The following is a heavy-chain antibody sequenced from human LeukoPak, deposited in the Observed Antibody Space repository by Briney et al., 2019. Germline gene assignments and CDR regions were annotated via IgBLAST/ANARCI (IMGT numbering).Heavy chain of an antibody. Sequence: PGGSLRLSCAASGFDFVNHAMNWVRQAPGKGLEWVSTISGSGRHVYYADSVKGRFTISRDNSENMVYLQMNSLRSEDTAVYYCAKDASLATTGFDPWGQGSLVTVSS. CDR1: GFDFVNHA. CDR2: ISGSGRHV. CDR3: AKDASLATTGFDP. D-gene: IGHD1-1*01. V-gene: IGHV3-23*01. J-gene: IGHJ5*02.